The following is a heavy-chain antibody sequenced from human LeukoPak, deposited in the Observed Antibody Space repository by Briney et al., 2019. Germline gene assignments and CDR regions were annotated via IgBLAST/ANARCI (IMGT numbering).Heavy chain of an antibody. J-gene: IGHJ3*02. Sequence: GGSLRLSCAASGFTFSSYAMHWVRQAPGKGLEWVAVISYDGSNKYYADSVKGRFTISRDNSKNTLYLQMNSLRAEDTAVYYCARGARATPDAFDIWGQGAMITVSS. CDR2: ISYDGSNK. CDR1: GFTFSSYA. V-gene: IGHV3-30-3*01. CDR3: ARGARATPDAFDI.